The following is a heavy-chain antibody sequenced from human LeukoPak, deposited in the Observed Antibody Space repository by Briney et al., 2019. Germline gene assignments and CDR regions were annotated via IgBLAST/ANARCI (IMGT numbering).Heavy chain of an antibody. CDR3: ARQVPYYYDSSGYYSPSYFDY. D-gene: IGHD3-22*01. V-gene: IGHV3-7*01. CDR2: INQDGTEK. Sequence: GGSLRLSCAASGFSFSTYWMSWVRQAPGKGLEWVANINQDGTEKYYVDSVKGRFTVSRDTAKNSLYLQMNSLRAEDTAVYYCARQVPYYYDSSGYYSPSYFDYWGQGTLVTVSS. J-gene: IGHJ4*02. CDR1: GFSFSTYW.